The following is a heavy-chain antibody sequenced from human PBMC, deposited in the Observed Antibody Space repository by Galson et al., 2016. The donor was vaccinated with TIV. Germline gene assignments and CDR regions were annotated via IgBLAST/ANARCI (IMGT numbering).Heavy chain of an antibody. CDR3: ARCSNSGHYYFLDV. D-gene: IGHD6-6*01. J-gene: IGHJ6*03. CDR2: IIAISGTT. CDR1: GGTFNSYA. V-gene: IGHV1-69*05. Sequence: SVKVSCKAAGGTFNSYAISWVRQAPGQGLEWMGGIIAISGTTNYAEKFQGRLTITMDASTRIVYMELSSLTSDDTGVYFCARCSNSGHYYFLDVWGKGTTVTVSS.